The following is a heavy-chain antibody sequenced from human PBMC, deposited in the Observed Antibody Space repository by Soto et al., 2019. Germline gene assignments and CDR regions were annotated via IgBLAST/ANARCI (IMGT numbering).Heavy chain of an antibody. V-gene: IGHV4-31*03. CDR2: IYYSGST. CDR1: GGSISSGGYY. D-gene: IGHD2-15*01. Sequence: PSETLSLTCTVSGGSISSGGYYWSWIRQHPGKGLEWIGYIYYSGSTYYNPSLKSRVTISVDTSKNQFSLKLSSVTAADTAVYYCARAVVVAARDWFDPWGQGTLVTVSS. CDR3: ARAVVVAARDWFDP. J-gene: IGHJ5*02.